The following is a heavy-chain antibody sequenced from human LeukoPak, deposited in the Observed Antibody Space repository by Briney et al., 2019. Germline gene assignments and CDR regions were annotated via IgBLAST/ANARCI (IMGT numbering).Heavy chain of an antibody. CDR2: IKQDGTEK. Sequence: EGSLRLPCAVSGFSFDTYWMTWVRQAPGKGLEWVANIKQDGTEKYYVDSVKGRFTISRDNAKNSLYLQMDSLRAEDTAVYYCTRHPYGVLDYWGQGALVTVSS. J-gene: IGHJ4*02. CDR3: TRHPYGVLDY. V-gene: IGHV3-7*01. D-gene: IGHD4-17*01. CDR1: GFSFDTYW.